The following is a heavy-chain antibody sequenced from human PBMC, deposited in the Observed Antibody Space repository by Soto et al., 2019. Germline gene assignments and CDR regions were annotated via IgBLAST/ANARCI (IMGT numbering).Heavy chain of an antibody. J-gene: IGHJ4*02. D-gene: IGHD2-21*02. CDR3: ARGGNVVVVTAALDY. CDR2: VNPSGGHT. Sequence: QVQLMQSGAEVKKPGASVKGSCKASGDTFPEYYIQGVRQAPGQGLEWMGTVNPSGGHTTYAQHFLGRVTLTRDTSTSTIYMELTSLTSDDTAVYYCARGGNVVVVTAALDYWGQGTLVTVSS. CDR1: GDTFPEYY. V-gene: IGHV1-46*01.